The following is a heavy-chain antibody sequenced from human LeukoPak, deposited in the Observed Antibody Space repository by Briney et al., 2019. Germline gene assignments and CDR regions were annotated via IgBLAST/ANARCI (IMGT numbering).Heavy chain of an antibody. J-gene: IGHJ4*02. V-gene: IGHV3-23*01. Sequence: QPGGSLRLSCAASGFTFSSYAMSWVRQAPGKGLEWVSAISGSGGSTYYADSVKGRFTISRDNSKNTLYLQMNSLRAEDTAVYYCAKVGSDLLWFGESLNYFEYWGQGTLVTVSS. D-gene: IGHD3-10*01. CDR3: AKVGSDLLWFGESLNYFEY. CDR2: ISGSGGST. CDR1: GFTFSSYA.